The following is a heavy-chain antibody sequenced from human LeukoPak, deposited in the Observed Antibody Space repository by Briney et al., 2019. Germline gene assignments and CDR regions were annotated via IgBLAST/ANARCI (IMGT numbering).Heavy chain of an antibody. D-gene: IGHD5-18*01. J-gene: IGHJ4*02. CDR3: ARQTAMGRSGDY. CDR1: GYSFASYW. CDR2: IDPSDSDT. Sequence: GESLKISCKASGYSFASYWIGWVRQMPGKGLEWMGIIDPSDSDTRYTPSFQGQVTISADKSLSTAYLQWNSLKASDSAMYYCARQTAMGRSGDYWGQGTLVTVSS. V-gene: IGHV5-51*01.